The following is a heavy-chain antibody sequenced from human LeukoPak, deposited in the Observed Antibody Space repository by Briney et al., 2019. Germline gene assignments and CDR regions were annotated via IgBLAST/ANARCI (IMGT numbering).Heavy chain of an antibody. V-gene: IGHV3-53*05. J-gene: IGHJ6*03. CDR3: AKDWTYDLVYYYMDV. CDR2: IYSGGST. CDR1: GFTVSSNY. D-gene: IGHD3-3*01. Sequence: GGSLRLSCAASGFTVSSNYMSWVRQAPGKGLEWVSVIYSGGSTYYADSVKGRFTISRDNSKNTLYLQMNSLRAEDTAVYYCAKDWTYDLVYYYMDVWGKGTTVTVSS.